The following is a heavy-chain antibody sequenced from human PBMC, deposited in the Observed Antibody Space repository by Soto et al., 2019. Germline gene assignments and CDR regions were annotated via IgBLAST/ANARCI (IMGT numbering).Heavy chain of an antibody. J-gene: IGHJ4*02. CDR2: MNPNSGNT. CDR1: GYTCTSYD. V-gene: IGHV1-8*01. CDR3: AGCRLVRCYNFAY. D-gene: IGHD3-10*01. Sequence: QVQLVQSGAEVKKPGASVKVSCKASGYTCTSYDINWVRQATRQGLEWMGWMNPNSGNTGYAQKFQGRVTMTRNTSIGTGYMELSSLRSEDTAVYYFAGCRLVRCYNFAYWGQGTLVPVSS.